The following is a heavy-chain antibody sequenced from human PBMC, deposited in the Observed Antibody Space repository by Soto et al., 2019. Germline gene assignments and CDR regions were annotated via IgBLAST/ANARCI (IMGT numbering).Heavy chain of an antibody. V-gene: IGHV4-59*03. J-gene: IGHJ5*02. Sequence: QVQLQESGPGLVKPSETLSLTCIVSGVSISSGYCTWIRQSPGKGLAWIGYSSHSGLRHYRASLQSRLTMSVETPKNQFSLNLTSVTAADTAIYYRATSNTTCPGCYSWGQGTLVTVSS. CDR1: GVSISSGY. CDR2: SSHSGLR. CDR3: ATSNTTCPGCYS. D-gene: IGHD2-2*01.